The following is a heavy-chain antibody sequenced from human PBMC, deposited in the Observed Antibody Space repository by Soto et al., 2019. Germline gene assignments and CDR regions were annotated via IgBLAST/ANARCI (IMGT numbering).Heavy chain of an antibody. J-gene: IGHJ6*02. CDR3: ARELFEYYGMDV. CDR1: GGSISSGGYY. Sequence: QVQLQESGPGLVKPSQTLSLTCTVSGGSISSGGYYWSWIRQHPGKGLEWIGYIYYSGSTYYNPSLKSRLTISVDASKIQLSPKLSSVTAADTAGYYCARELFEYYGMDVWGQGTTVTVSS. D-gene: IGHD3-10*01. V-gene: IGHV4-31*02. CDR2: IYYSGST.